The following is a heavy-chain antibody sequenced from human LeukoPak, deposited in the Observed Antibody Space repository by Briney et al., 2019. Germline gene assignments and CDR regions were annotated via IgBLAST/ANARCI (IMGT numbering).Heavy chain of an antibody. V-gene: IGHV1-69*13. J-gene: IGHJ4*02. CDR2: IIPIFGTA. D-gene: IGHD2-2*01. Sequence: SVKVSFKASGGTFSSYAISWVRQAPGQGLEWMGGIIPIFGTANYAQKFQGRVTITADESTSTAYMELSSLRSEDPAVYYCAGSVGPASMRGAFDYWGQGTLVTVSS. CDR3: AGSVGPASMRGAFDY. CDR1: GGTFSSYA.